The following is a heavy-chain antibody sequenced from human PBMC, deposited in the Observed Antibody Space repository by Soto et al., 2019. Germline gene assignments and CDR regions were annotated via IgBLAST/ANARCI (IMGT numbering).Heavy chain of an antibody. Sequence: QVQLVQSGAEVRKPGSSVKVSCKASGGTFSNSAITWVRQAPGQGLEWVGGIIPIFGSTNYAQKFQGRVTITADESTSTAYMGRSSRPSEDTAVYYCARDGDLRSDFWSGPLGGGWFDPWGQGTLVTVSS. CDR1: GGTFSNSA. CDR2: IIPIFGST. V-gene: IGHV1-69*12. J-gene: IGHJ5*02. D-gene: IGHD3-3*01. CDR3: ARDGDLRSDFWSGPLGGGWFDP.